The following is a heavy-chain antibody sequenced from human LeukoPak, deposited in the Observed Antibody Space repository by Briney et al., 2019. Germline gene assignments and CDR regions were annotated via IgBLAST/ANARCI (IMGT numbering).Heavy chain of an antibody. J-gene: IGHJ4*02. CDR1: GFTFSSYE. Sequence: PSGGSLRLSCAASGFTFSSYEMNWVRQAPRKGLEWVSYISVSGSTIYYADSVKGRFTISRDNAKNSLFLQMNSLRAEDTAVYYCARSRTYPFDYWGQGTLVTVSS. CDR3: ARSRTYPFDY. D-gene: IGHD2-8*01. V-gene: IGHV3-48*03. CDR2: ISVSGSTI.